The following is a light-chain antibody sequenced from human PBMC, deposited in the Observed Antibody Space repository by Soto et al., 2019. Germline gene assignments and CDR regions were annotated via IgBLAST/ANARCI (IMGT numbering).Light chain of an antibody. CDR3: QQSYSTPQT. V-gene: IGKV3-20*01. CDR2: GAS. Sequence: DIVLTQSPGSLSLSPGERATLSCRASQSVPRTYLAWYQQKPGQTPSLLIYGASTRATGIPDRFSGSGSGTDFTLTISSLQPEDFATYYCQQSYSTPQTFGQGTKVDIK. J-gene: IGKJ1*01. CDR1: QSVPRTY.